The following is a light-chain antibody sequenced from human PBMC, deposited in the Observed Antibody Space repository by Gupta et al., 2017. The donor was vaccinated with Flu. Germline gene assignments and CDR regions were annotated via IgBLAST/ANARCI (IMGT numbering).Light chain of an antibody. CDR2: DAS. V-gene: IGKV3-11*01. CDR3: QQRSNWPPT. Sequence: EVVLTQSAATLSLSPGERATLTCRARQRVSSYLAWYQQKPGQAPRLLIYDASNRATGIPARFSGSGSGTDFTLTISSLEPEDFAVYYCQQRSNWPPTFGGGTKVEIK. CDR1: QRVSSY. J-gene: IGKJ4*01.